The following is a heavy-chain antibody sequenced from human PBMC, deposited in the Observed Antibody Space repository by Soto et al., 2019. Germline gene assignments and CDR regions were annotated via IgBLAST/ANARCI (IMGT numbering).Heavy chain of an antibody. V-gene: IGHV1-69*06. D-gene: IGHD1-26*01. J-gene: IGHJ4*02. CDR2: IIPMYDSA. CDR3: ATWRTYSGSYCFDY. CDR1: GGTFKTYT. Sequence: QVQLVQSGAELKKPGSSVNVSCAASGGTFKTYTINWVRQAPGQGLEWIGQIIPMYDSANYAQRFQGRVTISADKSTNIAYMELSGLRSEDTALYYCATWRTYSGSYCFDYWGQGTLVIVSS.